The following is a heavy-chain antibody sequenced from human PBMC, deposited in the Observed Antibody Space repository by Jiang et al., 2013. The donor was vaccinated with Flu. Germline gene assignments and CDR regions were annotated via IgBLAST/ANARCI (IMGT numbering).Heavy chain of an antibody. CDR2: ITGSGGST. D-gene: IGHD3-22*01. V-gene: IGHV3-23*04. J-gene: IGHJ4*02. CDR1: GFTFSSYA. Sequence: VQLVESGGGLVQPGGSLRLSCAASGFTFSSYAMSWVRQAPGKGPERVSAITGSGGSTYYADSVKGRFTISRDNSKNTLYLQMNSLRAEDTAVYSCAKAPEYYYDSSGPRYFDYWGQGTLVTVSS. CDR3: AKAPEYYYDSSGPRYFDY.